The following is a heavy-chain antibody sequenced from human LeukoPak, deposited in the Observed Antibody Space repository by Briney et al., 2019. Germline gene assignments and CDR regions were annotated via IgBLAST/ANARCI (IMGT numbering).Heavy chain of an antibody. CDR1: GYTFTSYY. CDR3: ARGVDYYDSSGYYYDPYYYYYYMDV. J-gene: IGHJ6*03. D-gene: IGHD3-22*01. V-gene: IGHV1-46*01. CDR2: INPSGGST. Sequence: ASVKVSCKASGYTFTSYYMHWVRQAPGQGLEWMGIINPSGGSTSYAQKFQGRVTMTRDMSTSTVYMELSSLRSEDTAVYYCARGVDYYDSSGYYYDPYYYYYYMDVWGKGTTVTVSS.